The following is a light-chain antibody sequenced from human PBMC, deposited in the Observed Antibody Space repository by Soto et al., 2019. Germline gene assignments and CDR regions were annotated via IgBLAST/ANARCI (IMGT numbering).Light chain of an antibody. CDR1: QSVNSH. V-gene: IGKV3-20*01. CDR3: QQYGTSPRLA. CDR2: GVS. Sequence: EIVLTQSPGTLSVSPGESATLSCRASQSVNSHLAWYQQKPGQAPRLLIYGVSGRATGIPDRFSGSGPGTDFPLTISRLEHEDFAVYYCQQYGTSPRLAFGGGTKVEIK. J-gene: IGKJ4*01.